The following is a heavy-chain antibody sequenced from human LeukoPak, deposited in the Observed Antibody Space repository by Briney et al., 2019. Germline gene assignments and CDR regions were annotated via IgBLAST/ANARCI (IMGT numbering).Heavy chain of an antibody. CDR3: VTKVTTMGDN. J-gene: IGHJ4*02. Sequence: GGSVRLSCAASGFTFSVNWMHWVRQPPGRGLVWVSRINSYGRKTIYADSVKGRCTISRDNAKKMLYLQMNSLRAEDTAVYYCVTKVTTMGDNWGQGTLVTVSS. CDR1: GFTFSVNW. V-gene: IGHV3-74*01. D-gene: IGHD4-23*01. CDR2: INSYGRKT.